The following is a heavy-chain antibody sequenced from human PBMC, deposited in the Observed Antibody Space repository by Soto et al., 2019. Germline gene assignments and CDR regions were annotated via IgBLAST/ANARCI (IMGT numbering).Heavy chain of an antibody. Sequence: PGGSLRLSCVASGFTFRNYALSWVRQAPGKGLEWISSIGLGSSPKYYADSVEGRFTISRDSSKNTVSLEMTSLRAEDTAVYYCAKGGRQWLVTSDFNYWGQGALVTVSS. CDR2: IGLGSSPK. CDR3: AKGGRQWLVTSDFNY. V-gene: IGHV3-48*01. D-gene: IGHD6-19*01. CDR1: GFTFRNYA. J-gene: IGHJ4*02.